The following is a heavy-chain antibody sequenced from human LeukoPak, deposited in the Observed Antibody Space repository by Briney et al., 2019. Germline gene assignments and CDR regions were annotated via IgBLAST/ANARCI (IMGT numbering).Heavy chain of an antibody. J-gene: IGHJ4*02. CDR2: ISSSGSTI. CDR3: ARDRPNYYDSSGYFLFDY. CDR1: GFTFSSYE. D-gene: IGHD3-22*01. V-gene: IGHV3-48*03. Sequence: PGGSLRLSCAASGFTFSSYEMNWVRQAPGKGLGRVSYISSSGSTIYYADSVKGRFTISRDNAKNSLYLQMNSLRAEDTAVCYCARDRPNYYDSSGYFLFDYWGQGTLVTVSS.